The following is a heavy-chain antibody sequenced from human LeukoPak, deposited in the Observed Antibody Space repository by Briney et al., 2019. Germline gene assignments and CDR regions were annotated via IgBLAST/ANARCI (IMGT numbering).Heavy chain of an antibody. CDR2: IIPILGIA. CDR1: GGTFSSYT. J-gene: IGHJ3*02. D-gene: IGHD2-21*01. V-gene: IGHV1-69*02. CDR3: ARYLLRNEVAFDI. Sequence: GSSVKVSCKASGGTFSSYTISWVRQAPGQGLEWMGRIIPILGIANYAQKFQGRVTITADKSTSTAYMELSSLRSEDRAVYYCARYLLRNEVAFDIWGQGAMVTVSS.